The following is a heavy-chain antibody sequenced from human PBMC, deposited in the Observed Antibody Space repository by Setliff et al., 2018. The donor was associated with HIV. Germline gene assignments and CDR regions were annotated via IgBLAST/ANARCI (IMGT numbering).Heavy chain of an antibody. CDR1: GDSMNSVSYS. CDR2: VYARGSA. V-gene: IGHV4-61*09. J-gene: IGHJ5*02. Sequence: SETLSLTCTVSGDSMNSVSYSWAWLRQSAGKGPEWIGHVYARGSANYNPSLTSRVTISVPTSKNQFSLNLNSVTAADTATYYCASAKTIGSSALFLDPWGQGTPVTVSS. CDR3: ASAKTIGSSALFLDP. D-gene: IGHD2-2*03.